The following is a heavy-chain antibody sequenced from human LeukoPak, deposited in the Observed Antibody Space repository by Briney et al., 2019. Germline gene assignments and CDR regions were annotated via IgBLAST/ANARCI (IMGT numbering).Heavy chain of an antibody. CDR3: ARGPPGGRQWWYPQSFTSLFDY. CDR2: INAGNGNA. CDR1: GYTFTSYA. J-gene: IGHJ4*02. D-gene: IGHD2-15*01. V-gene: IGHV1-3*01. Sequence: ASVKVSCKASGYTFTSYAMHWVRQAPGQRLEWMGWINAGNGNATYTQKFQDRVTFTRDTSASTAYMDLSSLRSEDTAVYYCARGPPGGRQWWYPQSFTSLFDYWGQGTLVTVSS.